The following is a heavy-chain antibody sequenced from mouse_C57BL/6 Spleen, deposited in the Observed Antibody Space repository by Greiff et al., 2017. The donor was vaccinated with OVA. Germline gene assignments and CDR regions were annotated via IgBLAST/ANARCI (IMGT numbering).Heavy chain of an antibody. V-gene: IGHV1-69*01. CDR1: GYTFTSYW. CDR2: IDPFDSYT. D-gene: IGHD1-1*02. Sequence: VQLQQPGAELVMPGASVKLSCKASGYTFTSYWMHWVKQRPGQGLEWIGEIDPFDSYTNYNQKVKGKSTLTVDKSSSTAYMQLSSLTSEDSAVYYCARGGGGNYVDYWGQGTTLTVSS. CDR3: ARGGGGNYVDY. J-gene: IGHJ2*01.